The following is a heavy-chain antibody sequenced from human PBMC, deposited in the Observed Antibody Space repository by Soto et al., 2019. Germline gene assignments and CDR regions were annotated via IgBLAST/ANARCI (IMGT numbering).Heavy chain of an antibody. V-gene: IGHV3-30-3*01. CDR1: GFTFGTYA. Sequence: GGSLRLACVASGFTFGTYAIHCVRHSACKWLQWVALISYEGSNTYYADSVKGRFTVSRDNSKSTLYLQMNSLRPEDTGVYYCARVTPGNNLYYFSGMDVWGQGTSVTVSS. CDR3: ARVTPGNNLYYFSGMDV. CDR2: ISYEGSNT. J-gene: IGHJ6*02. D-gene: IGHD1-1*01.